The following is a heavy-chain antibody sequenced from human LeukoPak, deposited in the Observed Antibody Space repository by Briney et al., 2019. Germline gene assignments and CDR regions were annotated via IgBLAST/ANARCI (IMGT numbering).Heavy chain of an antibody. CDR3: ARRGGMTKAFDI. J-gene: IGHJ3*02. D-gene: IGHD4-11*01. V-gene: IGHV4-4*07. CDR2: IYTSGST. Sequence: PSETLSLTCTVSGGSISSYYWSWIRQPAGKGLGWIGRIYTSGSTNYNPSLKSRVTMSVDTSKNQFSLKLSSVTAADTAVYYCARRGGMTKAFDIWGQGTMVTVSS. CDR1: GGSISSYY.